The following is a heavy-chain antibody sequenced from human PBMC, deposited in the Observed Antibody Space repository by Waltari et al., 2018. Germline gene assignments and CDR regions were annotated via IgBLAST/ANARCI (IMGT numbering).Heavy chain of an antibody. V-gene: IGHV1-58*02. D-gene: IGHD6-13*01. CDR1: GFTFTSSA. Sequence: QMQLVQSGPEVKKPGTSVKVSCKASGFTFTSSAMQWVRQARGQRLEWIGWIVVGRGKTNYAQKFQERVTITRDMSTSTAYMELSSLRSEDTAVYYCAAGLRTLRRPAAAFDYWGQGTLVTVSS. CDR3: AAGLRTLRRPAAAFDY. J-gene: IGHJ4*02. CDR2: IVVGRGKT.